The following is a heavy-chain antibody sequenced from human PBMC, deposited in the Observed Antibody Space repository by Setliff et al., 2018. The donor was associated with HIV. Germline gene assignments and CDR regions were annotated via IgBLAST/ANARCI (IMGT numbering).Heavy chain of an antibody. V-gene: IGHV4-38-2*02. CDR2: IYHSGST. CDR3: ASPELRYFDWPP. CDR1: GYSISSGYY. J-gene: IGHJ5*02. D-gene: IGHD3-9*01. Sequence: LSLTCTVSGYSISSGYYWGWIRQPPGKGLEWIGSIYHSGSTYYNPSLKSRVTISVDTSKNQFSLKLSSVTAADTAVYYCASPELRYFDWPPWGQGTLVTVSS.